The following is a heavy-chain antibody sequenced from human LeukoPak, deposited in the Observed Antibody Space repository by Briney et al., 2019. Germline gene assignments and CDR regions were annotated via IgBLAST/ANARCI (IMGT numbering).Heavy chain of an antibody. J-gene: IGHJ5*02. CDR3: ARSHYYDSSGSQNNWFDP. CDR2: IYYSGST. V-gene: IGHV4-61*03. D-gene: IGHD3-22*01. Sequence: SETLSLTCTVSGGSVSSGSYYWSWIRQPPGKGLEWIGYIYYSGSTNYNPSLKSRVTISVDTSKNHFSLKLNSVTAADTAVYYCARSHYYDSSGSQNNWFDPWGQGTLVTVSS. CDR1: GGSVSSGSYY.